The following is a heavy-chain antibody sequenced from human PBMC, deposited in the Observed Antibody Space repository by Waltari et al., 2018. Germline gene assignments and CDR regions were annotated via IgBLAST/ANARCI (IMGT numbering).Heavy chain of an antibody. CDR3: ARVRGLYGDYPNWFDP. J-gene: IGHJ5*02. D-gene: IGHD4-17*01. CDR1: GYSISSGYY. V-gene: IGHV4-38-2*02. CDR2: IYHSGST. Sequence: QVQLQESGPGLVKPSETLSLTCTVSGYSISSGYYWGWIRQPPGKGLEWIGSIYHSGSTYYNPSLKSRVTISVDTSKNQFSLKLSSVTAADTAVYYCARVRGLYGDYPNWFDPWGQGTLVTVSS.